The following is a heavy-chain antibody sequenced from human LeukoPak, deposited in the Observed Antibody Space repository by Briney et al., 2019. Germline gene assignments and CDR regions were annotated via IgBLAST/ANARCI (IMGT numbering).Heavy chain of an antibody. CDR3: ARGRIYYDSTGYYL. CDR1: GGSISNYY. V-gene: IGHV4-59*01. CDR2: IYYGEST. J-gene: IGHJ5*02. D-gene: IGHD3-22*01. Sequence: PSETLSLTCTVSGGSISNYYWSWIRQPPGKGLEWIGHIYYGESTNYNPSLKSRVTISVDTSKNQFSLKLSSVTAADTAVYYCARGRIYYDSTGYYLWGQGTLVTVSS.